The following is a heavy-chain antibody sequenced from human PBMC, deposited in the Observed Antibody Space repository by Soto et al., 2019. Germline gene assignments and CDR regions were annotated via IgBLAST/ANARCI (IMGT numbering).Heavy chain of an antibody. CDR3: ARGGDYYDTSGNYYPFYFDF. J-gene: IGHJ4*02. V-gene: IGHV3-53*01. CDR2: IYSGGKT. CDR1: GFTVSSNY. Sequence: EVRLVESGGGLIQPGGSLRLSCVGSGFTVSSNYMSWVRQAPGKGLEWVSVIYSGGKTYYADSVKGRFTISRDSSKDTVYLQMNRLRAGDTAVYYCARGGDYYDTSGNYYPFYFDFWGQGVLVSVSS. D-gene: IGHD3-22*01.